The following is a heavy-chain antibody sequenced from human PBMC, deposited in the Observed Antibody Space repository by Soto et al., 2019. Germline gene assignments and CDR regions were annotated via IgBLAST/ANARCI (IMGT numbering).Heavy chain of an antibody. Sequence: SETLSLTCTVSGGSISSYYWSWIRQPPGKGLEWIGYIYYSGNTNYNPSLKSRVTISVDTSKNQFSLKLSSVTAADTAVYYCARTYCSSTSCYYDAFDIWGQGTMVTVSS. V-gene: IGHV4-59*01. CDR2: IYYSGNT. D-gene: IGHD2-2*01. J-gene: IGHJ3*02. CDR3: ARTYCSSTSCYYDAFDI. CDR1: GGSISSYY.